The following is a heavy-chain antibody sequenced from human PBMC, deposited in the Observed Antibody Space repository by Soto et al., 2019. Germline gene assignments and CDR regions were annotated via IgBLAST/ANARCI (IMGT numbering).Heavy chain of an antibody. Sequence: ASETLSLTCAVYCGSFSGYYWSWIRQPPGKGLEWIGEINHSGSTNYNPSLKSRVTISVDTSKNQFSLKLSSVTAADKAVYYCARQDSSSWTDAFDIWGQGPMVPDSS. CDR2: INHSGST. J-gene: IGHJ3*02. D-gene: IGHD6-13*01. CDR1: CGSFSGYY. V-gene: IGHV4-34*01. CDR3: ARQDSSSWTDAFDI.